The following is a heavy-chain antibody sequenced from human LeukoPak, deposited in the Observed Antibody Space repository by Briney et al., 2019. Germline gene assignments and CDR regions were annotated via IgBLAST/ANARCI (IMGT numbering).Heavy chain of an antibody. CDR2: ISGSGGST. CDR3: AKVSVWSGYYSGMDV. J-gene: IGHJ6*02. V-gene: IGHV3-23*01. Sequence: GGSLRLSCAASGFTFGSYAMSWVRQAPGKGLEWVSAISGSGGSTYYADSVKGRFTISRDNSKNTLYLQMNSLRAEDTAVYYCAKVSVWSGYYSGMDVWGQGTTVTVSS. CDR1: GFTFGSYA. D-gene: IGHD3-3*01.